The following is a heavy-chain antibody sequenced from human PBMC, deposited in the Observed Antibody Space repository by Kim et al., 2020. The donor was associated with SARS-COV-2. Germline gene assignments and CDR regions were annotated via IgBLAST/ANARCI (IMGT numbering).Heavy chain of an antibody. CDR1: GGSISSSSYY. V-gene: IGHV4-39*01. CDR2: IYYSGST. J-gene: IGHJ5*02. CDR3: ARFVAVAGIFDP. Sequence: SETLSLTCTVSGGSISSSSYYWGWIRQPPGKGLEWIGSIYYSGSTYYNPSLKSRVTISVDTSKNQFSLKLSSVTAADTAVYYCARFVAVAGIFDPWGQGTLVTVSS. D-gene: IGHD6-19*01.